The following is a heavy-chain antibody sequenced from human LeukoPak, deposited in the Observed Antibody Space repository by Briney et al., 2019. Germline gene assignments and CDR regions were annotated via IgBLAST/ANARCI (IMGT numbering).Heavy chain of an antibody. V-gene: IGHV4-59*01. CDR3: ARVSRIVRSYYDILTGYYYLDY. D-gene: IGHD3-9*01. J-gene: IGHJ4*02. CDR1: GGSISSYY. CDR2: IYYSGST. Sequence: SETLSLTCTVSGGSISSYYWSWIRQPPGKGLEWIGYIYYSGSTNYNPSLKSRVTISVDTSKNQFSLKLSSVTAADTAVYYCARVSRIVRSYYDILTGYYYLDYWGQGTLVTVPS.